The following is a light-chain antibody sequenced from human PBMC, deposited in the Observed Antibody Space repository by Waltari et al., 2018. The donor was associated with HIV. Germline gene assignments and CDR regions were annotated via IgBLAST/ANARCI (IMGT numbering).Light chain of an antibody. CDR2: EVS. V-gene: IGKV2D-29*01. J-gene: IGKJ2*01. CDR3: MQNIPVLPT. CDR1: HSLLHSDGKTY. Sequence: DIFMTQSPLSLSVTPGHPASIFCKSSHSLLHSDGKTYLYWFLQRPGQRPQLLIYEVSNRFSGVSDRFTGSGSGTNFTLSIRPVEAEDVRTYYCMQNIPVLPTFCRGTRLDIK.